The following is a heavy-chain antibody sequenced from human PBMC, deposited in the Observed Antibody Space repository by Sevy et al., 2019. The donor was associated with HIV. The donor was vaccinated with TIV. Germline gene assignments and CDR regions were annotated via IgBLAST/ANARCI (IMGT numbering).Heavy chain of an antibody. D-gene: IGHD4-17*01. V-gene: IGHV3-30-3*01. CDR3: ARPPTPSGDYDYYFDY. Sequence: GGSLRLSCAASGFTFSHFSMYWVRQAPGKGLEWVALISFDGYTSSYADSVRGRFTISRDNTKDTLYLQMNSLTLDDTAVYYCARPPTPSGDYDYYFDYWGQGTLVTVSS. CDR2: ISFDGYTS. CDR1: GFTFSHFS. J-gene: IGHJ4*02.